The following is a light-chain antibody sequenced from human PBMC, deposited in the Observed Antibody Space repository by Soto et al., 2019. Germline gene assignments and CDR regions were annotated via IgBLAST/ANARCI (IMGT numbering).Light chain of an antibody. J-gene: IGKJ2*01. Sequence: DIQMTQSPSSLSASVGDRVTITCQASRDIDNYLNWYQQKPGKAPNLLIYEASNLETGVPLRFSGTRSGTHFNLTVSSLQPEDIGTYYCHQYDNRPFTFGQGNKLEIK. CDR1: RDIDNY. CDR2: EAS. V-gene: IGKV1-33*01. CDR3: HQYDNRPFT.